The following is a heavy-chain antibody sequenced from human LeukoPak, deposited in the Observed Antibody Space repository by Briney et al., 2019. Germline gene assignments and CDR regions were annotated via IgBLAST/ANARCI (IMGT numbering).Heavy chain of an antibody. CDR3: AGSGDGNVEGMAPIGIDY. CDR2: IIPIFGTA. J-gene: IGHJ4*02. D-gene: IGHD2-21*01. V-gene: IGHV1-69*13. CDR1: GGTFSSYA. Sequence: ASVKVSCKASGGTFSSYAISWVRQAPGQGLEWMGGIIPIFGTANYAQKFQGRVTITADESTSTAYMELSSLRSEDTAVYYCAGSGDGNVEGMAPIGIDYWGQGTLVT.